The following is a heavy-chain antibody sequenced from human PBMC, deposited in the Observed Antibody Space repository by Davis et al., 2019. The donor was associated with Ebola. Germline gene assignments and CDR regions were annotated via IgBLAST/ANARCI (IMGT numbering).Heavy chain of an antibody. J-gene: IGHJ5*02. CDR3: ARALLLDWFDP. D-gene: IGHD2-21*01. V-gene: IGHV1-2*04. Sequence: ASVKVSCKASGYTFTGYYMHWVRQAPGQGLQWMGWINPNSGGTNYAQKFQGWVTMTRDTSISTAYMELSRLRSDDTAVYYCARALLLDWFDPWGQGTLVTVSS. CDR1: GYTFTGYY. CDR2: INPNSGGT.